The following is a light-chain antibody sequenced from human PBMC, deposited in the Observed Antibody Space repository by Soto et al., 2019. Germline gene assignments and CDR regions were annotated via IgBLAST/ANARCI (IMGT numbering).Light chain of an antibody. Sequence: EIMLTQSPATLSLSPGERATLSCRASQSVSSFLAWYQQKPGQAPRLLIYDASNRATGTPARFSGSGSGTDFTLTISSLEPEDFAVYYCQQRSNRPWTFGQGTKVDIK. CDR1: QSVSSF. CDR2: DAS. J-gene: IGKJ1*01. V-gene: IGKV3-11*01. CDR3: QQRSNRPWT.